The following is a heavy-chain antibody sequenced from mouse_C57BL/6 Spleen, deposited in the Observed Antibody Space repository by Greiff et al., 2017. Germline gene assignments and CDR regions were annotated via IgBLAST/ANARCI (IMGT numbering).Heavy chain of an antibody. V-gene: IGHV5-6*01. J-gene: IGHJ2*01. Sequence: EVKLVESGGDLVKPGGSLKLSCAASGFTFSSYGMSWVRQTPDKRLEWVATISSGGSYTYYPDSVKGRFTISRDNAKNTLYLQMSSLKSEDTAMYYCARQKGFTTVVGGFDYWGQGTTLTVSS. CDR2: ISSGGSYT. CDR1: GFTFSSYG. D-gene: IGHD1-1*01. CDR3: ARQKGFTTVVGGFDY.